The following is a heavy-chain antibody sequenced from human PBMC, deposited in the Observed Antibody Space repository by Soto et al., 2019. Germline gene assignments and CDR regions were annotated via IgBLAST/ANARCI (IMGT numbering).Heavy chain of an antibody. D-gene: IGHD3-10*01. CDR1: GASISSSSW. J-gene: IGHJ4*02. CDR3: ARRADGSPYFDY. V-gene: IGHV4-4*02. Sequence: PSETLSLTCAVSGASISSSSWWTWVRQPPGKGLEWIGEMFHSGTTNYNPSLNSRVTISVDKSKNQFSLKLSSVTAADTAVYYCARRADGSPYFDYWGQGTLVTVSS. CDR2: MFHSGTT.